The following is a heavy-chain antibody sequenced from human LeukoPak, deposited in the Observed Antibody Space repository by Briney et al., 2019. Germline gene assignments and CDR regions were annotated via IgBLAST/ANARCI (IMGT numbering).Heavy chain of an antibody. Sequence: ASVKVSCKTSGYTFNNFYIHWVRQAPGQGLEWVGIINPTGDPTTYAQKFQGRVTMTSDMSTSTVYMELSSLRSEDTAVYYCARSSGSYSSLFYMHVWGKGTTVTVSS. CDR3: ARSSGSYSSLFYMHV. D-gene: IGHD3-22*01. V-gene: IGHV1-46*02. J-gene: IGHJ6*03. CDR2: INPTGDPT. CDR1: GYTFNNFY.